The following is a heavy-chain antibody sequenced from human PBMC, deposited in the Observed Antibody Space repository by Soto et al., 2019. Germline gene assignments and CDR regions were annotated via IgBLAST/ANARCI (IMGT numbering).Heavy chain of an antibody. Sequence: KASETLSLTCTVSGGSISSGGYYWSWIRQHPGKGLEWIGYLHYSGSTYYDPSLKSRVTISVDTSKNQFSLKLSSVTAADTAVYYCARTRIVGATYDYWGQGTLVTVSS. CDR2: LHYSGST. J-gene: IGHJ4*02. CDR3: ARTRIVGATYDY. V-gene: IGHV4-31*03. CDR1: GGSISSGGYY. D-gene: IGHD1-26*01.